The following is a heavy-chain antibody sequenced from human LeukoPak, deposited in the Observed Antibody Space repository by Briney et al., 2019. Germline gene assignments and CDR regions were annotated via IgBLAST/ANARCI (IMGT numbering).Heavy chain of an antibody. D-gene: IGHD6-19*01. V-gene: IGHV3-7*01. J-gene: IGHJ3*02. CDR3: ARDPSSGWLDAFDI. CDR1: GFTFSSYW. CDR2: IKQDGSEK. Sequence: PGGSLRLSCAASGFTFSSYWMSWVRQAPVKGLEWVANIKQDGSEKYYVDSVKGRFTISRDNAKNSLYLQMNSLRAEDTAEYYCARDPSSGWLDAFDIWGQGTMVTVSS.